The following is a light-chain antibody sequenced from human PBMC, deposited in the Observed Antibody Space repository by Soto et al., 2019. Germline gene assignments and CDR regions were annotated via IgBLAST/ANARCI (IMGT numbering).Light chain of an antibody. J-gene: IGLJ1*01. CDR2: SNN. V-gene: IGLV1-44*01. Sequence: QSVLTQPPSASGTPGQRVTISCSGSSSNIGSNTVNWYQRLPGTAPKFLIYSNNQRPSGVPDRFSGSKSGSSASLAISGLQSDDEADYYCAAWDDSLNGFVFGTGTKLTVL. CDR3: AAWDDSLNGFV. CDR1: SSNIGSNT.